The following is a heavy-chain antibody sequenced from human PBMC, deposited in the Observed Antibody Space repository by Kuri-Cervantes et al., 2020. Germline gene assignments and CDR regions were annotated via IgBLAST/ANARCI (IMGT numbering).Heavy chain of an antibody. CDR3: ARGDILTGYCAPHYYGMDV. Sequence: ASVKVSCKASGYTFTGYYMHWVRQAPGQGLEWMGIINPSGGSTSYAQKFQGRVTMTRDTSTSTVYMELSSLRSEDTAVYYCARGDILTGYCAPHYYGMDVWGQGTTVTVSS. V-gene: IGHV1-46*01. J-gene: IGHJ6*02. CDR1: GYTFTGYY. D-gene: IGHD3-9*01. CDR2: INPSGGST.